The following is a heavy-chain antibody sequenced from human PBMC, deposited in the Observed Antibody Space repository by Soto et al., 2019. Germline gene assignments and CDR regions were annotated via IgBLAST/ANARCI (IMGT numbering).Heavy chain of an antibody. CDR1: VLTFSSSP. CDR2: ITYTGTT. D-gene: IGHD2-21*02. J-gene: IGHJ6*01. CDR3: AKLQQTSYCYFMDV. Sequence: GSLRLNCVRPVLTFSSSPMRWVRQAPGQGLEWVSSITYTGTTQYTDSVKGRFNTSRDDSKNTLYLQMDSLRGEDTAVYYCAKLQQTSYCYFMDVWGQGTTVNVSS. V-gene: IGHV3-23*01.